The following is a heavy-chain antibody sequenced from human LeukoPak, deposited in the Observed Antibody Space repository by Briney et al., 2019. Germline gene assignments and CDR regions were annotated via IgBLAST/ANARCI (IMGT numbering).Heavy chain of an antibody. D-gene: IGHD2-2*01. CDR1: GFTFSSYA. V-gene: IGHV3-23*01. CDR2: ISGSGGST. CDR3: AKDPLQDIVVVPAASGQD. Sequence: GGSLRLSCAASGFTFSSYAMSWVRQAPGKGLKWVSAISGSGGSTYYADSVKGRFTISRDNSKNTLYLQMNSLGAEDTAVYYCAKDPLQDIVVVPAASGQDRGQGTMVTVSS. J-gene: IGHJ3*01.